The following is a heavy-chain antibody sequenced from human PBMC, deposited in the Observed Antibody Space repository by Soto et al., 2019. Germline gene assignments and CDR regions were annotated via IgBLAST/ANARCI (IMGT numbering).Heavy chain of an antibody. D-gene: IGHD1-26*01. J-gene: IGHJ4*02. Sequence: QITLKESGPTLVKPTQTLTLTCTFSGFSLSTSGVGVGWIRQPPGKALEWLALIYWDDDKRYSPSLKSRLTITQDTSKNPVVPTKTNLDPVDTATYYCAHVTGIVGATHYYFDYWGQGTLVTVSS. CDR2: IYWDDDK. CDR1: GFSLSTSGVG. V-gene: IGHV2-5*02. CDR3: AHVTGIVGATHYYFDY.